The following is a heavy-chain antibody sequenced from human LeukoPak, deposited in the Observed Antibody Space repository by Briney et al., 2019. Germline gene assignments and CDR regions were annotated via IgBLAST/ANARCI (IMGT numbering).Heavy chain of an antibody. D-gene: IGHD5-18*01. CDR1: GGSFSGYY. Sequence: SETLSLTCAVYGGSFSGYYWSWIRQPPGKGLEWIGYIYYSGSTNYNPSLKSRVTISVDTSKNQFSLKLSSVAAADTAVYYCAREVRRYSFADYYWYFDLWGRGTLVTVSS. J-gene: IGHJ2*01. CDR2: IYYSGST. V-gene: IGHV4-59*01. CDR3: AREVRRYSFADYYWYFDL.